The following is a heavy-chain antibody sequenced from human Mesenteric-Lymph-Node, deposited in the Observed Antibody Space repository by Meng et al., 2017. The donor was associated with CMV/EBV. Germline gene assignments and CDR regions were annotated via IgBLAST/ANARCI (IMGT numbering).Heavy chain of an antibody. J-gene: IGHJ5*02. CDR3: ARGCSISPNRFDP. CDR1: GFTFSSYA. CDR2: ISNDGSKK. Sequence: GGSLRLSCAASGFTFSSYAMHWVRQAPGKGLEWVAVISNDGSKKYYADSVKGRFTISRDNSNNTLYLQMNSLRAEDTAVYFCARGCSISPNRFDPWGQGTLVTVSS. V-gene: IGHV3-30*04. D-gene: IGHD6-6*01.